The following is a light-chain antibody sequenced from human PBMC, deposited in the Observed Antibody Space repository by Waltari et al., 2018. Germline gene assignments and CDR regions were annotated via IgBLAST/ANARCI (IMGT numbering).Light chain of an antibody. CDR3: QQYSATPPT. CDR1: QSVISSFNNKNY. Sequence: DIVMTQSPDSLAVSLGERATINCKSSQSVISSFNNKNYLTWFQQKAGEPPKRLIYWASTRESGVPDRVSGSGSGTDFTLTISGLQAEDVAVYYCQQYSATPPTFGQGTKVEIK. J-gene: IGKJ1*01. CDR2: WAS. V-gene: IGKV4-1*01.